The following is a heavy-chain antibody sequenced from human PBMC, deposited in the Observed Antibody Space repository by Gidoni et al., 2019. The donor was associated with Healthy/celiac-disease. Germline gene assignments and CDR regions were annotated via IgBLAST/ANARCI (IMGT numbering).Heavy chain of an antibody. CDR3: ARGNGSGSYYYWYFDL. V-gene: IGHV3-21*01. Sequence: VQLVESGGGLVKPGGSLRLSCAASGFTFSSYSMNWVRQAPGKGLEWVSSISSSSSYIYYADSVKGRFTISRDNAKNSLYLQMNSLRAEDTAVYYCARGNGSGSYYYWYFDLWGRGTLVTVSS. CDR2: ISSSSSYI. CDR1: GFTFSSYS. D-gene: IGHD3-10*01. J-gene: IGHJ2*01.